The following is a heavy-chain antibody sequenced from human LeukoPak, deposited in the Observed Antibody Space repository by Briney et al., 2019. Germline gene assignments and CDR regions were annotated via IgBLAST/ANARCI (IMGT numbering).Heavy chain of an antibody. CDR2: IYYSGST. J-gene: IGHJ6*03. V-gene: IGHV4-39*07. Sequence: SETLSLTCTVSGGSISSSSYYWGWIRQPPGKGLEWIGSIYYSGSTYFNPSLKSRVTISVDTSKNQFSLKLSSVTAADTAVYYCARGRGELYGTYYYYYYMDVWGKGTTVTVSS. D-gene: IGHD3-16*01. CDR3: ARGRGELYGTYYYYYYMDV. CDR1: GGSISSSSYY.